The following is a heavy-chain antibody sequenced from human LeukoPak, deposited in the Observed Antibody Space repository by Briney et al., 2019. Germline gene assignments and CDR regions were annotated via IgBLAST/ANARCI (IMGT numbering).Heavy chain of an antibody. CDR1: GGSIDSSTHY. D-gene: IGHD5-18*01. Sequence: PSQTLSLTCTVSGGSIDSSTHYWAWIRQSPGKGLEWIGSIYYSGSTYYLPSLRSRVTISVDTSKNQFSLKLSSVTAADTAVYYCARQQPPDYWGQGTLVTVSS. V-gene: IGHV4-39*01. CDR3: ARQQPPDY. CDR2: IYYSGST. J-gene: IGHJ4*02.